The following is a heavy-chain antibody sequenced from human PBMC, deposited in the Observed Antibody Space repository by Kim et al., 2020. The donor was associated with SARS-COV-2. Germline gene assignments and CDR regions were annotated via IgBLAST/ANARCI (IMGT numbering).Heavy chain of an antibody. CDR2: IKYDGSQK. Sequence: GGSLSLSCAASGFTFNKYWMGWVRQAPGMGLEWVAHIKYDGSQKLYVDSVKGRFTISRDNAKNSLYLQMNSLRAEDTATYYCARSYESSHVFTIAAQTNWFDPWGRGTLVTVSS. D-gene: IGHD6-13*01. CDR3: ARSYESSHVFTIAAQTNWFDP. V-gene: IGHV3-7*01. J-gene: IGHJ5*02. CDR1: GFTFNKYW.